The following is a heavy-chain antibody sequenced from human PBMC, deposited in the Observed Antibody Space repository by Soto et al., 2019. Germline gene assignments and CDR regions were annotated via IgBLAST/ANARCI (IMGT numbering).Heavy chain of an antibody. CDR2: IKSETDGGTT. J-gene: IGHJ4*02. CDR1: GFTFSNAW. V-gene: IGHV3-15*01. Sequence: WGSLRLSCAASGFTFSNAWMSWVRQAPGKGLEWVGHIKSETDGGTTDYAAPVKGRFTISRDDSKNTLYLQMNSLKTEDTAVYYCTTDSDLIDYWGQGTLVTVSS. CDR3: TTDSDLIDY. D-gene: IGHD6-25*01.